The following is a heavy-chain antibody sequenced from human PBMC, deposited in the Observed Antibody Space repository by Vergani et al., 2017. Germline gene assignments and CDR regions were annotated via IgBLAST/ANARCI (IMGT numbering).Heavy chain of an antibody. CDR3: ARDRVDIVATTTYYYYYYGIDV. D-gene: IGHD5-12*01. Sequence: EVQLVESGGGLVQPGGSLRLSCAASGFTVSSNYMSWVRQAPGRGLEWVSVIYSGSSTYYADSVKGRFTISRHNSKNTLYLQMNSLRAEDTAVYYCARDRVDIVATTTYYYYYYGIDVWGQGTTVTVSS. V-gene: IGHV3-53*04. CDR1: GFTVSSNY. J-gene: IGHJ6*02. CDR2: IYSGSST.